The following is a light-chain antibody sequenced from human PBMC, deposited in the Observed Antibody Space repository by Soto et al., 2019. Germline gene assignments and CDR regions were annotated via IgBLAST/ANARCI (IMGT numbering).Light chain of an antibody. CDR2: DVS. CDR1: SSDIGDYNY. Sequence: QSALTQPASVSGSPGQSITISCTGTSSDIGDYNYVSWYQQHPGKAPKLMIYDVSNRPSGVSNRFSGSKSGNTASLTISGLQTEDEADYYCSSYRTSTTLDYVFGTGTKLTVL. CDR3: SSYRTSTTLDYV. V-gene: IGLV2-14*01. J-gene: IGLJ1*01.